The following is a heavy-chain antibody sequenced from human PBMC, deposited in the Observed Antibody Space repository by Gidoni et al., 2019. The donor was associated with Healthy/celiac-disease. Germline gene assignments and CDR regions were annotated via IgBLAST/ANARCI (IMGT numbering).Heavy chain of an antibody. CDR2: IIPILGIA. J-gene: IGHJ6*02. CDR3: ARDRTYGSGSYYNQTGGMDV. Sequence: QLVQSGAEVKKPGSSVKVACKASGGTFSSYAISWVRQAPGQGLEWMGRIIPILGIANYAQKFQGRGTITADKSTSTAYMELSSLRSEDTAVYYCARDRTYGSGSYYNQTGGMDVWGQGTTVTVSS. CDR1: GGTFSSYA. V-gene: IGHV1-69*04. D-gene: IGHD3-10*01.